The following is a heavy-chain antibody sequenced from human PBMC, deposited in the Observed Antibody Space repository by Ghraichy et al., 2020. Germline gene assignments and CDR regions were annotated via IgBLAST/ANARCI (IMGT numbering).Heavy chain of an antibody. V-gene: IGHV4-4*07. CDR2: IYSSGST. CDR1: GGSISSYY. J-gene: IGHJ2*01. CDR3: ARDSPGSYYYGSGTPRYFDL. D-gene: IGHD3-10*01. Sequence: SETLSLTCTVSGGSISSYYWSWIRLPAGSGLEWIGRIYSSGSTNYNPSLKSRVTMSVDTSKNQFSLKLSSVTAADTAVYYCARDSPGSYYYGSGTPRYFDLWGRGTLVTVSS.